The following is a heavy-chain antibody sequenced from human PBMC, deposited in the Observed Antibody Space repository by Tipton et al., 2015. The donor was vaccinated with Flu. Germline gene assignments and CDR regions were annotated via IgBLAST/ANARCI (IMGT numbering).Heavy chain of an antibody. CDR1: SGSIRSTNYF. J-gene: IGHJ4*02. D-gene: IGHD3-10*02. V-gene: IGHV4-39*01. CDR2: IYPSGAT. Sequence: TLSLTCTVSSGSIRSTNYFCAWIRQPPGKRLELIGSIYPSGATYYNPSLKSRVTLSVDTSKRQFSLMLRSVTAADTAIYYCARLSYYDVDLKNFYFGHWGQGVLVTVSS. CDR3: ARLSYYDVDLKNFYFGH.